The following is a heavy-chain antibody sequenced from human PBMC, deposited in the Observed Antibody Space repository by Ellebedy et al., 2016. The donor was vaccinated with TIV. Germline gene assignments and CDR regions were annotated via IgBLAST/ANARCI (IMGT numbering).Heavy chain of an antibody. V-gene: IGHV1-18*04. Sequence: AASVKVSCKASGYTFTSYGITWVRQAPGQGLEGMGWISTDNGNKKYAQRLQGRVTMTTDTSTTTAYMELRSLTSDDTAVYFCARDRDIRSSSGFQHWGQGTLVSVSS. D-gene: IGHD6-6*01. CDR3: ARDRDIRSSSGFQH. CDR1: GYTFTSYG. J-gene: IGHJ1*01. CDR2: ISTDNGNK.